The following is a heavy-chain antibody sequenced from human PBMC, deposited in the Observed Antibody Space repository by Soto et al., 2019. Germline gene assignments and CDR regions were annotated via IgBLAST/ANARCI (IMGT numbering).Heavy chain of an antibody. CDR3: ASANDYGDYGSAFDI. CDR2: IKQDGSEK. D-gene: IGHD4-17*01. CDR1: GFTFSSYW. V-gene: IGHV3-7*01. Sequence: GGSLRLSCAASGFTFSSYWMSWVRQAPGKGLEWVANIKQDGSEKYYVDSVKGRFTISRDNAKNSLYLQMNSLRAEDTAVYYCASANDYGDYGSAFDIWGQGTMVTVSS. J-gene: IGHJ3*02.